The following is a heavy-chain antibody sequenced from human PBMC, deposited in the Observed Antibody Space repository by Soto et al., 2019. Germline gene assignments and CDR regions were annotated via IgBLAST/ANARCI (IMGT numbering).Heavy chain of an antibody. D-gene: IGHD2-2*01. CDR3: AKDREVSSTSCYDY. Sequence: GGSLRLSCAASGFTFSSYAMSWVRQAPGKGREWVSAISGSGGSTYYADSVKGRFTISRDNSKNTLYLQMNSLRAEDTSVYYCAKDREVSSTSCYDYLGQVTLVTVSS. V-gene: IGHV3-23*01. J-gene: IGHJ4*02. CDR2: ISGSGGST. CDR1: GFTFSSYA.